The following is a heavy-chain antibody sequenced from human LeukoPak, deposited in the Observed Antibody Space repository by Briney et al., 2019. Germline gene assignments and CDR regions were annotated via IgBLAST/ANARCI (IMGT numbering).Heavy chain of an antibody. V-gene: IGHV1-24*01. D-gene: IGHD3-3*01. CDR3: ATDSDFWSGPDNDAFDI. J-gene: IGHJ3*02. CDR2: FVPEDGET. CDR1: GYTFTEFS. Sequence: ASVKVSCKVSGYTFTEFSMHWVRQAPGKGLEWMGGFVPEDGETIYAQKFQGRVTMTEDTSTDTAYMELSSLRSEDTAVYYCATDSDFWSGPDNDAFDIWGQGTMVTVSS.